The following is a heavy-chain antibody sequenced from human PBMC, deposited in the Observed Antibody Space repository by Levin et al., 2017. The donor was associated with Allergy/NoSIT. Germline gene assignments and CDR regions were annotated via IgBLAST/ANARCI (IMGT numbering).Heavy chain of an antibody. Sequence: SSETLPLTCTVSGGSISSSSYYWGWIRQPPGKGLEWIGSIYYSGSTYYNPSLKSRVTISVDTSKNQFSLKLSSVTAADTAVYYCARQDEHVVVTAFWFDPWGQGTMVTVSS. CDR1: GGSISSSSYY. CDR3: ARQDEHVVVTAFWFDP. J-gene: IGHJ5*02. V-gene: IGHV4-39*01. CDR2: IYYSGST. D-gene: IGHD2-21*02.